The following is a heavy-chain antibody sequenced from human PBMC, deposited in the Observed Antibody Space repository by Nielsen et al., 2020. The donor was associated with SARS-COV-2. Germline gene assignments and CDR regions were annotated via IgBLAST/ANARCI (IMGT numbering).Heavy chain of an antibody. CDR1: GGSISSSY. CDR2: IYYSGRT. CDR3: ARALPDYYYAMDV. V-gene: IGHV4-59*01. J-gene: IGHJ6*02. Sequence: SETLSLTCTVSGGSISSSYWSWIRQPPGKGLEWIGYIYYSGRTTYNPSLKSRVTISVDTSKNQFSLRLTSATAADTAFYYCARALPDYYYAMDVWGQGATVTVS.